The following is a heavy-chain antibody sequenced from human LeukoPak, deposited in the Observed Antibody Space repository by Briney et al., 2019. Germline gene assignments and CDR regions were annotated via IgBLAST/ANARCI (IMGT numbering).Heavy chain of an antibody. J-gene: IGHJ4*02. CDR3: ARYGSGSYYNADY. CDR1: GFTFSSYG. D-gene: IGHD3-10*01. V-gene: IGHV3-30*02. Sequence: GGSLRLSCAASGFTFSSYGMHWVRQAPGKGLEWVAFIRYDGSNKYYADSVKGRFTISRDNSKNTLYLQMNSLRAEDTAVYYCARYGSGSYYNADYWGQGTLVTVSS. CDR2: IRYDGSNK.